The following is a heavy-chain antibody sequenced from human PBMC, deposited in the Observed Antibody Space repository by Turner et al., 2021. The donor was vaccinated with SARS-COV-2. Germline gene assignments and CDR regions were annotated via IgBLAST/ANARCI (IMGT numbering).Heavy chain of an antibody. CDR2: ISSSSSYI. Sequence: EVQLVESGGGLVKPGGSLRLSLAASGFTFSTYSMNWVRQAPRKGLEWVSSISSSSSYIYYANSVKGRLTISRDNAKNSLYLQMNSLRAEDTAVYYCARARWHYYDSSGYYPDAFDIWGQGTMVTVSS. D-gene: IGHD3-22*01. CDR1: GFTFSTYS. CDR3: ARARWHYYDSSGYYPDAFDI. V-gene: IGHV3-21*01. J-gene: IGHJ3*02.